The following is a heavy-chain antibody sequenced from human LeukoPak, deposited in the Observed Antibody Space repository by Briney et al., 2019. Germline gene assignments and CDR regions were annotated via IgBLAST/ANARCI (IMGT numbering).Heavy chain of an antibody. J-gene: IGHJ6*02. V-gene: IGHV3-74*01. Sequence: GGSLRLSCAASGFTFTTYWMHWVRQAPGKGLVWVSHINSDGSITSYADSVKGRFPISRDNAKNTLYLQMNSLRAEDTAVYYCARDAVDTANAVWGQGTTVTVSS. D-gene: IGHD5-18*01. CDR1: GFTFTTYW. CDR2: INSDGSIT. CDR3: ARDAVDTANAV.